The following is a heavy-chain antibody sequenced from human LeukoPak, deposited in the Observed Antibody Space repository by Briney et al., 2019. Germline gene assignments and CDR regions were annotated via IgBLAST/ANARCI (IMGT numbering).Heavy chain of an antibody. CDR1: GFTFSSYG. D-gene: IGHD3-22*01. J-gene: IGHJ4*02. CDR3: AKDTYFRDTSGYYVFDY. Sequence: PERSLRLSCAASGFTFSSYGMHWVRQAPGKGLEWVAVISYDGGNKQFADSVKGRFTISRDNSKNTVCLEMNSLRVEDTAVYYCAKDTYFRDTSGYYVFDYWGQGTLVTVSS. CDR2: ISYDGGNK. V-gene: IGHV3-30*18.